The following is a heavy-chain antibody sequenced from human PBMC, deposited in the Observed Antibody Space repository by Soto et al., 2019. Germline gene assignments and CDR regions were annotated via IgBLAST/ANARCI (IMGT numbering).Heavy chain of an antibody. D-gene: IGHD1-26*01. CDR1: GVDFSSEV. J-gene: IGHJ6*02. Sequence: GSLRLSCAASGVDFSSEVMCWVRQAPGKGLEWVSSISGSGRTIYHADSTRGRFAISRDNSKNSLYLQLNDLRVDDTAVYYCAKVGPSYYYGMDVWGQGTTVTVSS. CDR2: ISGSGRTI. V-gene: IGHV3-23*01. CDR3: AKVGPSYYYGMDV.